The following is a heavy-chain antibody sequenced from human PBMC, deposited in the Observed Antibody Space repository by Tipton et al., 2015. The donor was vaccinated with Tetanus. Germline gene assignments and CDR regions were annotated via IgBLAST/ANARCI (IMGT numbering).Heavy chain of an antibody. D-gene: IGHD1-26*01. Sequence: GSLRLSCAVSGFTFSNYRMNWVRQAPGKGLEWVSSISSTSAYIDYADSVKGRFTISRDNAKTSLYLQMNSLRAEDTAVYYCASGSTPDYWGQGTLVTVSS. CDR2: ISSTSAYI. CDR1: GFTFSNYR. CDR3: ASGSTPDY. J-gene: IGHJ4*02. V-gene: IGHV3-21*01.